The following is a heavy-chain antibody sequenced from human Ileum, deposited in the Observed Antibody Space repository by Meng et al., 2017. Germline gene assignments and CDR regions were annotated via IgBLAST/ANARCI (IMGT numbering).Heavy chain of an antibody. V-gene: IGHV2-5*01. D-gene: IGHD4-11*01. CDR2: IYWYDDT. CDR1: GFSVSTVGWV. Sequence: QITLREAGPTRRKPTQTLTLPGTVSGFSVSTVGWVVRWIRQPPGKAPEWLALIYWYDDTRYSPSLRHRLTITKDTSKNQVVLTMTDMDPVDTGRYYCAHKREETTVNYFDFWGQGTLVTVSS. CDR3: AHKREETTVNYFDF. J-gene: IGHJ4*02.